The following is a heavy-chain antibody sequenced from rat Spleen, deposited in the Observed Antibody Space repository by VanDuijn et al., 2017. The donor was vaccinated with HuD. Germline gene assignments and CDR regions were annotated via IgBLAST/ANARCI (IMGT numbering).Heavy chain of an antibody. J-gene: IGHJ2*01. CDR1: GFTFSMYG. CDR2: IGTGGGNT. D-gene: IGHD1-4*01. CDR3: ARETGYNSYFDY. V-gene: IGHV5S13*01. Sequence: QLVDHGGGLVQPGRSLNLSCAPSGFTFSMYGMAWVRQAPTKGLEWVASIGTGGGNTYYRDSVKGRFTISRDNAKNTLYLQMDSLRYEDTATYYCARETGYNSYFDYWGQGVMVTVSS.